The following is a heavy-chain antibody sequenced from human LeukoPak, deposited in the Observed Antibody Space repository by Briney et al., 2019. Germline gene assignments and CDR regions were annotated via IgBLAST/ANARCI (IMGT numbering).Heavy chain of an antibody. Sequence: PSETLSLTCTVSGGSISSSMYYWGRIPPPPGKGLEWIGTIYYSGSTYYNPSHKRRVTISVDTSKNQFSLKQRSVTAADTAVYYCARGRGEGRGISMVRGVRAPSYNWFDPWGHGTLVTVSS. CDR1: GGSISSSMYY. D-gene: IGHD3-10*01. J-gene: IGHJ5*02. CDR3: ARGRGEGRGISMVRGVRAPSYNWFDP. V-gene: IGHV4-39*07. CDR2: IYYSGST.